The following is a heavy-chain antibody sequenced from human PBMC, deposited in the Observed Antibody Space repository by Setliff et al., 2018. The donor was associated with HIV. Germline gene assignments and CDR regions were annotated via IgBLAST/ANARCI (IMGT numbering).Heavy chain of an antibody. CDR3: ARPGRASYYYYMDV. V-gene: IGHV4-34*01. CDR2: IDHSGTP. Sequence: LSLTCGVFGESFSGFYWTWIRQGPGKGLEWIGQIDHSGTPHYNPSLKSRVTISVDTSKNQFSLKLSSVTAADTAVYYCARPGRASYYYYMDVWGKGTTVTVSS. CDR1: GESFSGFY. D-gene: IGHD3-10*01. J-gene: IGHJ6*03.